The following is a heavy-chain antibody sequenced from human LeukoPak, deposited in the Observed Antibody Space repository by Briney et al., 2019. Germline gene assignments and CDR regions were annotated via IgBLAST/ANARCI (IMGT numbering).Heavy chain of an antibody. Sequence: PSETLSLTCTVSGGSISSSSYYWGWIRQPPGKGLEWIGSIYYSGSTYYNPSLKSRVTISVDTSKNQFSLKLSSVTAADTAVYYCARGGWLQLVRFDYWGQGTLVTVSS. V-gene: IGHV4-39*07. CDR1: GGSISSSSYY. CDR2: IYYSGST. J-gene: IGHJ4*02. D-gene: IGHD5-24*01. CDR3: ARGGWLQLVRFDY.